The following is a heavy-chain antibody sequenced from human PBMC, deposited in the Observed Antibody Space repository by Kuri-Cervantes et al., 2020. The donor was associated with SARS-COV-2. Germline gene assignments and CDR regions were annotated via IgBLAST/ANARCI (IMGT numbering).Heavy chain of an antibody. CDR2: ISSSSSYI. J-gene: IGHJ5*02. V-gene: IGHV3-21*01. D-gene: IGHD1-26*01. CDR1: GFTFSSYS. Sequence: GESLKISCAASGFTFSSYSMNWVRQAPGKGLEWVSSISSSSSYIYYADSVEGRFTISRDNAKNSLCLQMNSLRAEDTAVYYCARVYSGSYYTWFDPWGQGTLVTVSS. CDR3: ARVYSGSYYTWFDP.